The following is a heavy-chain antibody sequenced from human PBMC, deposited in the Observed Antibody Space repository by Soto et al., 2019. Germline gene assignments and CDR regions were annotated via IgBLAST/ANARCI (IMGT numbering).Heavy chain of an antibody. J-gene: IGHJ6*02. V-gene: IGHV3-30-3*01. D-gene: IGHD6-19*01. CDR1: GFSFSTYT. Sequence: GGSLRLSCAASGFSFSTYTLHWVRQAPGKGLEWVAVISYDGNYEYYADSVKGRFTISRDNAKNTLYLQMNSLRAEDTAVYYCARDRSGWLKYGMDVWGQGTTVTVSS. CDR2: ISYDGNYE. CDR3: ARDRSGWLKYGMDV.